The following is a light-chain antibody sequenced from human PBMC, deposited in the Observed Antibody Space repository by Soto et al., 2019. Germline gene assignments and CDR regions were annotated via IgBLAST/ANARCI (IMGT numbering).Light chain of an antibody. CDR3: HQRTNWPLT. J-gene: IGKJ3*01. CDR2: DAS. CDR1: QSVTTY. Sequence: PGDRATLSCRASQSVTTYLAWYQQRPGQAPRLLIYDASTRATGIPARFSGSGSGTDFTLTISSLEPEDCAVYYCHQRTNWPLTFGPGTKVDIK. V-gene: IGKV3-11*01.